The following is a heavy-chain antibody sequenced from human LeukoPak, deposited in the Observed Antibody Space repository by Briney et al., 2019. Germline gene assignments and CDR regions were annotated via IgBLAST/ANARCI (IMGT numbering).Heavy chain of an antibody. V-gene: IGHV3-43D*03. J-gene: IGHJ3*02. Sequence: GGSLRLSCAASGFTFDDYAVHWVRQAPGKGLEWVSLISWDGGSTYYADSVKGRFTISRDNSKNSLYLQMNSLRAEDTALYYCAKDYDSSGYDAFDIWGQGTMVTVSS. CDR1: GFTFDDYA. CDR3: AKDYDSSGYDAFDI. D-gene: IGHD3-22*01. CDR2: ISWDGGST.